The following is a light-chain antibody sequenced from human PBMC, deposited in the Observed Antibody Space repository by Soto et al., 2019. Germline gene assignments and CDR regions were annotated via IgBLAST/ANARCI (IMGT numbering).Light chain of an antibody. J-gene: IGKJ1*01. CDR1: QSVGNNY. CDR2: GAS. Sequence: EIVLTHSPDTLSLSPGERATLSCRASQSVGNNYLAWYQQRPGQAPRLVIYGASNRATGIPDRFSAWGSGTDFTLTISRLEPEDFAVYYCQQYTSSPLTVGQGTKVDIK. CDR3: QQYTSSPLT. V-gene: IGKV3-20*01.